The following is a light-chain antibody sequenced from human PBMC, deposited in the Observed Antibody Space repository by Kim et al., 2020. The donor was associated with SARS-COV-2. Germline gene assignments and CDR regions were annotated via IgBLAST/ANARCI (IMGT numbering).Light chain of an antibody. V-gene: IGLV2-14*03. CDR3: CSYPSSDSVI. J-gene: IGLJ2*01. Sequence: GQSITISCTGSSTELGNYNFVSWYQQHPGKAPKLVIYDVTIRPSDISDRFSGSKSGDTASLIITGLQAEDEADYFCCSYPSSDSVIFGGGTQLTVL. CDR1: STELGNYNF. CDR2: DVT.